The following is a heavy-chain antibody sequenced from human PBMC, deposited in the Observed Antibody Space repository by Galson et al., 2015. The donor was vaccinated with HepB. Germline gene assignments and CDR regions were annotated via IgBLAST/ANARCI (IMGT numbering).Heavy chain of an antibody. Sequence: LRLSCAASGFTFSSYAMSWVRQAPGKGLEWVSAISGSGGSTYYADSVKGRFTISRDNSKNTLYLQMNSLRAEDTAVYYCAKDNLLWFGESREDAFDIWGQGTMVTVSS. D-gene: IGHD3-10*01. CDR3: AKDNLLWFGESREDAFDI. J-gene: IGHJ3*02. CDR1: GFTFSSYA. CDR2: ISGSGGST. V-gene: IGHV3-23*01.